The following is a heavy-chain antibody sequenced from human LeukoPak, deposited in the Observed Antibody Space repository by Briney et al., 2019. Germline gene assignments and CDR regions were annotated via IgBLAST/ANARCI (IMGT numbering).Heavy chain of an antibody. V-gene: IGHV3-48*03. CDR3: ARDFPPGYSHTPGFDY. D-gene: IGHD5-18*01. CDR2: ISSSGSTI. CDR1: GFTFSSYE. Sequence: GGPLRLSCAASGFTFSSYEMNWVRQAPGKGLEWVSYISSSGSTIYYADSVKGRFTISRDNAKNSLYLQMNSLRAEDTAVYYCARDFPPGYSHTPGFDYWGQGTLVTVSS. J-gene: IGHJ4*02.